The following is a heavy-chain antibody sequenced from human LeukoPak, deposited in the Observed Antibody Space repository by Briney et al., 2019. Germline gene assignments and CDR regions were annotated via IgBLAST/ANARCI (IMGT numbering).Heavy chain of an antibody. CDR2: IIPIFGTA. J-gene: IGHJ4*02. CDR3: ARDQEEGYFDY. Sequence: SVKVSFKASGGTFSSYAISWVRQAPGQGGEWMGGIIPIFGTANYAQKFQGRVTITADKSTSTAYMELSSLRSEDTAVYYCARDQEEGYFDYWGQGTLVTVSS. V-gene: IGHV1-69*06. CDR1: GGTFSSYA.